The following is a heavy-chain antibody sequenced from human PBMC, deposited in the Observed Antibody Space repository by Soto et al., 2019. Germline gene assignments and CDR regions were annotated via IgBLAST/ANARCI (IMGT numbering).Heavy chain of an antibody. D-gene: IGHD6-25*01. CDR2: IYHSGST. Sequence: LSRTCSVSGVTLRSDSNYRSLTRQHPGTGLEWIGNIYHSGSTYYRPSLKSQVVISLDTSNTQFSLTLTSVTAADTAVDYYARYRVSGNKWSKLDYWGGGTLVTASS. V-gene: IGHV4-31*01. CDR3: ARYRVSGNKWSKLDY. CDR1: GVTLRSDSNY. J-gene: IGHJ4*02.